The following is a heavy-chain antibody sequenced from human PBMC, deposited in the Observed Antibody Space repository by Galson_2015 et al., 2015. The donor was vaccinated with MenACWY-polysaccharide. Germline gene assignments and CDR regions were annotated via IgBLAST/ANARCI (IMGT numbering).Heavy chain of an antibody. V-gene: IGHV3-74*01. J-gene: IGHJ5*02. CDR1: GFTFSDYW. D-gene: IGHD3-10*01. Sequence: SLRLSCAASGFTFSDYWMHWVRQAPGKGLVWVSRINNDGSGTSYADSVKGRFTISRDNAKNTLYLQMNSLRAEDTAVYYCARGIISMVRGVGITSSWFDPWGQGTLVIVSS. CDR2: INNDGSGT. CDR3: ARGIISMVRGVGITSSWFDP.